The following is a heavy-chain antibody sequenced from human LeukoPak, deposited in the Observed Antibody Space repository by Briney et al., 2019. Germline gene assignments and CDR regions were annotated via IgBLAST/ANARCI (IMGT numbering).Heavy chain of an antibody. D-gene: IGHD3-22*01. Sequence: PGGSLRLSCAASGFTFSSYAMHWVRQAPGKGLEWVAVISYDGSNKYYADSVKGRFTISRDNSKNTLYLQMNSLRAEDTAVYYCAKDLMIVVVIRDAFDIWGQGTMVTVSS. V-gene: IGHV3-30-3*01. CDR2: ISYDGSNK. CDR3: AKDLMIVVVIRDAFDI. CDR1: GFTFSSYA. J-gene: IGHJ3*02.